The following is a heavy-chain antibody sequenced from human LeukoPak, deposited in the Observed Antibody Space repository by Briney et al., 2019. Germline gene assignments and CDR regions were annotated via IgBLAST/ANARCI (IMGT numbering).Heavy chain of an antibody. Sequence: ASVKVSCKASGYTFTDYYMHRVRQAPGQGLEWLGWINLNTGGINYAPKFQDRVTMTRDTSISTAHMELSRLRSDDTAVYYCARDQYSSSWYGSDYWGQGTLVTVSS. CDR3: ARDQYSSSWYGSDY. J-gene: IGHJ4*02. D-gene: IGHD6-13*01. V-gene: IGHV1-2*02. CDR1: GYTFTDYY. CDR2: INLNTGGI.